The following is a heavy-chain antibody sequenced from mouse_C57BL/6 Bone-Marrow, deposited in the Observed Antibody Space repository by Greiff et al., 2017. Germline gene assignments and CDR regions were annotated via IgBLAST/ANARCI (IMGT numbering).Heavy chain of an antibody. D-gene: IGHD2-3*01. CDR1: GYTFTSYW. CDR2: INPTDSYT. J-gene: IGHJ4*01. CDR3: ARSLIYDVYAMDY. Sequence: QVQLQQPGAELARPGTSVKLSCKASGYTFTSYWMHWVKQRPGQGLEWIGVINPTDSYTNYNQKFKGKATLTVDTSSSTAYMQLSSLTSEDSSVYSCARSLIYDVYAMDYWGQGTSVTVSS. V-gene: IGHV1-59*01.